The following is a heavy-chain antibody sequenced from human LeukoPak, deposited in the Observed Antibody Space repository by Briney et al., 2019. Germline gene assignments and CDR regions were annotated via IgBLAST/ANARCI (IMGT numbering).Heavy chain of an antibody. CDR1: GGTFSSYA. V-gene: IGHV1-69*04. J-gene: IGHJ4*02. Sequence: ASVKVSCKASGGTFSSYAISWVRQAPGQGLEWMGRIIPILGIANYAQKFQGRVTITAGKSTSTAYMELRSLRSDDTAVYYCARVGEYCSSTSCHDYWGQGTLVTVSS. CDR2: IIPILGIA. D-gene: IGHD2-2*01. CDR3: ARVGEYCSSTSCHDY.